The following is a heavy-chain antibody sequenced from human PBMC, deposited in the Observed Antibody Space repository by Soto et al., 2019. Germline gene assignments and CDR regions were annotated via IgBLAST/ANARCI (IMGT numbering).Heavy chain of an antibody. Sequence: QVQLVQSGAEVKKPGASVKVSCKASGYTFTSYGISWVRQAPGQGLEWMGWISAYNGNTNYAQKLQGRVTMTTDTXTXTXXMELRSLRSDDTAVYYCARAALDTAMVTEGNWFDPCGQGTLVTVSS. CDR1: GYTFTSYG. V-gene: IGHV1-18*01. J-gene: IGHJ5*02. D-gene: IGHD5-18*01. CDR2: ISAYNGNT. CDR3: ARAALDTAMVTEGNWFDP.